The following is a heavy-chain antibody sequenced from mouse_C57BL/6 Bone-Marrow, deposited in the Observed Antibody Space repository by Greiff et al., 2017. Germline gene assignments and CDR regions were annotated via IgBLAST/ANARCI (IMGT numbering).Heavy chain of an antibody. V-gene: IGHV1-50*01. CDR1: GYTFTSSW. D-gene: IGHD1-1*01. CDR3: ARVYGSSYGYAMDY. J-gene: IGHJ4*01. Sequence: QVQLQQPGAELVKPGASVKLSCKASGYTFTSSWMPWVKQRPGQGLEWIGEIDPSDSYPNYNQKFKGKAPLTVDTSSSTAYMQLSRLTSEDYAVYYCARVYGSSYGYAMDYWGQGTSVTVSS. CDR2: IDPSDSYP.